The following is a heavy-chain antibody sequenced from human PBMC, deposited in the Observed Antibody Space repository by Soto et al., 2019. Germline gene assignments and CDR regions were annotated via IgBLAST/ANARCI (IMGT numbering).Heavy chain of an antibody. V-gene: IGHV3-23*01. CDR2: ISATGGGT. CDR1: GFKFSSYA. Sequence: PGGCLRLSCAASGFKFSSYAMSWVRQAPGKGLEWVSLISATGGGTYYADSVKGRFTISRDNSDNTLYLQVHSLRAEDTAVYYCAKDRRAGGNSAFYFDFWGQGAQVTVSS. J-gene: IGHJ5*01. D-gene: IGHD3-16*01. CDR3: AKDRRAGGNSAFYFDF.